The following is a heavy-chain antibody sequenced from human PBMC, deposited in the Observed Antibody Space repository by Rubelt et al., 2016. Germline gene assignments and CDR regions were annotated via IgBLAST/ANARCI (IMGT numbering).Heavy chain of an antibody. V-gene: IGHV1-8*01. CDR3: ARGVTQGMDV. CDR2: MSPNRGNT. CDR1: GYTFSRYD. J-gene: IGHJ6*02. Sequence: QVQLVQSGSELKKPGASVKVSCKASGYTFSRYDINWVRQATGQGLEWMGWMSPNRGNTGYAQKFQGRVTVTCNTSISTAYMELRSLRSADTAVDYCARGVTQGMDVWGQGTTVTVSS. D-gene: IGHD4-11*01.